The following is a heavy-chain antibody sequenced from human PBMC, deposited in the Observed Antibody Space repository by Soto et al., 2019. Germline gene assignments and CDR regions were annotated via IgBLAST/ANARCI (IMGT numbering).Heavy chain of an antibody. Sequence: SVNVSCPASGYTVPIYDTNCVRQATGQGLEWMGWMNPNSGGTNYAQKFQGRVTMTRDTSISTAYMELSRLRSDDTAVYYCARDNGMEPHFDYWGQGTLVTGSS. CDR1: GYTVPIYD. J-gene: IGHJ4*02. D-gene: IGHD1-1*01. V-gene: IGHV1-2*02. CDR3: ARDNGMEPHFDY. CDR2: MNPNSGGT.